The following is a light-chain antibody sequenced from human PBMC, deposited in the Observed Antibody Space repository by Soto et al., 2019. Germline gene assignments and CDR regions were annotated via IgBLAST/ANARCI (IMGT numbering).Light chain of an antibody. CDR3: CSYAGSSTPFV. V-gene: IGLV2-23*02. Sequence: QSVLTQPASVSGSPGQSITISCTGTSGDIGSYNLVSWYPHHPGKAPQLMIYEVNKRPSGVSDRFSGSKSGNTASLTISGLQSEDETDYYCCSYAGSSTPFVFGTGTKVTVL. CDR2: EVN. J-gene: IGLJ1*01. CDR1: SGDIGSYNL.